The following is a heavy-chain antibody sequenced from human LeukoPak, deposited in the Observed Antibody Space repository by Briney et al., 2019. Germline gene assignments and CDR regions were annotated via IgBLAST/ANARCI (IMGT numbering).Heavy chain of an antibody. V-gene: IGHV1-2*02. CDR2: INPNTGGT. D-gene: IGHD3-16*01. Sequence: GASVKVSCKASGYTFTGYYTHWVRQAPGQGLEWMGWINPNTGGTNYAQKFQGRVTMTRDTSISTAYMELSRLRSDDTAVYYCARVAYLGDGFDYWGQGTLVTVSS. CDR3: ARVAYLGDGFDY. CDR1: GYTFTGYY. J-gene: IGHJ4*02.